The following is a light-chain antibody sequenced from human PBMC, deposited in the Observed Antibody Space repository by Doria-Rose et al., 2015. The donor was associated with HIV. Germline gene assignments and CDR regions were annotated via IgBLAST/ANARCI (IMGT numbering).Light chain of an antibody. CDR1: QSFSSTY. CDR2: DGS. J-gene: IGKJ1*01. V-gene: IGKV3-20*01. CDR3: HQYGTSWT. Sequence: EIVMTQSPGTLSLSPGEGATLSCRASQSFSSTYLAWYQQKPGQAPSLLIYDGSTRAIGIPDRFSASGSGTDFTLTINRLEPEDFALYYCHQYGTSWTFGQGTKVEI.